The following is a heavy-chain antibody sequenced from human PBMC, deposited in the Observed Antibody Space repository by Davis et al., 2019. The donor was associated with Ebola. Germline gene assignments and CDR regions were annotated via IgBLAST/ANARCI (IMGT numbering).Heavy chain of an antibody. V-gene: IGHV1-18*01. CDR2: ITAYNGNT. Sequence: AASVKVSCKASGYTFSTYGLTWVRQAPGQGLEWMGWITAYNGNTNYAQKFQGRVTMTTDTSAGTAYMELRSLRSDDTAIYYCASLGSCSGTNCYSYDYYYYDVDVWGQGTTVTVSS. D-gene: IGHD2-15*01. J-gene: IGHJ6*02. CDR3: ASLGSCSGTNCYSYDYYYYDVDV. CDR1: GYTFSTYG.